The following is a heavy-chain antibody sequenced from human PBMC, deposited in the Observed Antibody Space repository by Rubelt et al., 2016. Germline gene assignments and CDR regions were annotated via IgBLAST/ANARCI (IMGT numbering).Heavy chain of an antibody. CDR2: INRGGGT. CDR3: ARHATTDRSLDP. D-gene: IGHD4-11*01. Sequence: QVQLQQWGAGLLKPSETLSLTCAVYGGSFSGYYWNWIRQRPGEGLEWIGEINRGGGTSYNPSLKSRVTISVDTSKNQFSLKRRSMTAADTAVYYCARHATTDRSLDPWGQGTLVTVSS. V-gene: IGHV4-34*01. CDR1: GGSFSGYY. J-gene: IGHJ5*02.